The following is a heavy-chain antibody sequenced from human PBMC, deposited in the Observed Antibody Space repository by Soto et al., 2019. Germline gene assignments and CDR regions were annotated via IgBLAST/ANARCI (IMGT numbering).Heavy chain of an antibody. D-gene: IGHD2-15*01. Sequence: EVQLLESGGGLVQPGGSLRLSCAASGFTFSSYAMSWVRQAPGKGLEWVSVLSGSGGYTYYADSVKGRFTISRDNSQNSLYLQMKSLEAEYTAVDYCAICSVVVVAATRGGYFDYWGQGTLVTVSS. V-gene: IGHV3-23*01. CDR1: GFTFSSYA. J-gene: IGHJ4*02. CDR2: LSGSGGYT. CDR3: AICSVVVVAATRGGYFDY.